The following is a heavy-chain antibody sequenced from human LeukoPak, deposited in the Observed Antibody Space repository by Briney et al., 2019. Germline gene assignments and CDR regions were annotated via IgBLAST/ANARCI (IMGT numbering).Heavy chain of an antibody. CDR2: IYYSGST. D-gene: IGHD3-9*01. CDR3: ARVPRYYDILTGSEPDY. V-gene: IGHV4-39*01. CDR1: GGSISSSNYY. J-gene: IGHJ4*02. Sequence: SETLSLTCTVSGGSISSSNYYWGWIRQPPGKGLEWIGSIYYSGSTYYNPSLKSRVTISVDTSKNQFSLKLSSVTAADTAVYYCARVPRYYDILTGSEPDYWGQGTLVTVSS.